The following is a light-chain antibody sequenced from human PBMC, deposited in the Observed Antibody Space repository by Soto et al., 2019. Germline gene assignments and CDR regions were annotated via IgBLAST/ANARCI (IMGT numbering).Light chain of an antibody. V-gene: IGKV3-20*01. Sequence: EIVLTQSPGTLSLSPGERATLSCRASQSISVTYLAWYQQKPGRAPRILIYGASNRATGIPDRLSGSGSGTDFTLTISRLEPEDFAVYYCQHYGISPPWTFGQGTKVDIK. CDR3: QHYGISPPWT. CDR1: QSISVTY. CDR2: GAS. J-gene: IGKJ1*01.